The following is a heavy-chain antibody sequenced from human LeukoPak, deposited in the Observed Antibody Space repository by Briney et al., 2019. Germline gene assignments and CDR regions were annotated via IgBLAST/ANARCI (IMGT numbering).Heavy chain of an antibody. Sequence: KAGGSLRLSCAASGFTFSSYSMNWVRQAPGKGLEWVSSISSSSSYIYYADSVKGRFTISRDNAKNSLYLLMNSLRAEDTAVYYCARDRWELPSYFDYWGQGTLVTVSS. CDR1: GFTFSSYS. CDR2: ISSSSSYI. J-gene: IGHJ4*02. V-gene: IGHV3-21*01. CDR3: ARDRWELPSYFDY. D-gene: IGHD1-26*01.